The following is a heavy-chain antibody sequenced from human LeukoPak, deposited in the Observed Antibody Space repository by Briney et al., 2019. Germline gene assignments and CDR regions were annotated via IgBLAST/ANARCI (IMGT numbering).Heavy chain of an antibody. CDR2: INPNSGGT. Sequence: ASVKVSCKASGYTFTGYYMHWVRQAPGQGLEWMGWINPNSGGTNYAQKFQGRVTMTRDTSISTAYMELSRLRSDDTAVYYCARGLPWGQNSLYGMDVWGQGTTVTVSS. V-gene: IGHV1-2*02. CDR1: GYTFTGYY. CDR3: ARGLPWGQNSLYGMDV. D-gene: IGHD7-27*01. J-gene: IGHJ6*02.